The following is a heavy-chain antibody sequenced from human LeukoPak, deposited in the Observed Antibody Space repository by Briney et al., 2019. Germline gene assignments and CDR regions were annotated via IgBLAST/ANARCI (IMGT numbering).Heavy chain of an antibody. V-gene: IGHV3-21*01. Sequence: GGSLRLSCAASGFTFSDHYMDWVRQVPGKGLEWVSSISSSGTYMYYSDSVEGRFTISRDNAKNSVFLQMDSLRAEDTAVYFCARELGNADTFGNVPLGHWGQGTLVIVSS. J-gene: IGHJ4*02. CDR3: ARELGNADTFGNVPLGH. CDR2: ISSSGTYM. CDR1: GFTFSDHY. D-gene: IGHD3-16*01.